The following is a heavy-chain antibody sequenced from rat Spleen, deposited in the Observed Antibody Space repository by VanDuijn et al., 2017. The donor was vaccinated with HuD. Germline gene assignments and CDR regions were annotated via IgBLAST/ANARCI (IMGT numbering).Heavy chain of an antibody. J-gene: IGHJ2*01. D-gene: IGHD1-2*01. CDR1: GFTFSDYS. CDR2: ISYDGSST. V-gene: IGHV5-29*01. Sequence: EVQLVESDGGLVQPGRSLKFSCAASGFTFSDYSMAWVRQAPTRGLEWVATISYDGSSTYYRDSVKGRFTISRDNAKSTLYLQMDSLRSEDTATYYCARQDYSTLDYWGQGVMVTVSS. CDR3: ARQDYSTLDY.